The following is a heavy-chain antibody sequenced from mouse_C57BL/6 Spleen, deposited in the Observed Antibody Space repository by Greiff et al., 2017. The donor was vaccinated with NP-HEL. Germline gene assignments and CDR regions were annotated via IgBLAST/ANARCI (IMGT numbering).Heavy chain of an antibody. CDR1: GYTFTSYW. V-gene: IGHV1-55*01. D-gene: IGHD1-1*01. CDR2: IYPGSGST. Sequence: QVQLQQPGAELVKPGASVKMSCKASGYTFTSYWITWVKQRPGQGLEWIGDIYPGSGSTNYNEKFKSKATLTVDTSSSTAYMQLSSLTSEDSAVYYCFITTVVDYYAMDYWGQGTSVTVSS. J-gene: IGHJ4*01. CDR3: FITTVVDYYAMDY.